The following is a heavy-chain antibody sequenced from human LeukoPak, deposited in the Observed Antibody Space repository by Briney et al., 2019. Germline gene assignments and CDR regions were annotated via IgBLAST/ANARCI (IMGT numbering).Heavy chain of an antibody. J-gene: IGHJ4*02. CDR1: GGSFSGYY. CDR3: ARGGGDSLVITLFDY. V-gene: IGHV4-34*01. D-gene: IGHD3-22*01. CDR2: INHSGST. Sequence: SETLSLTCAVYGGSFSGYYWSWIRQPPGKGLEWIGEINHSGSTNYNPSLKSRVTISVDTSKNQFSLKLSSVTAADTAIYYCARGGGDSLVITLFDYWGQGTLVTVSS.